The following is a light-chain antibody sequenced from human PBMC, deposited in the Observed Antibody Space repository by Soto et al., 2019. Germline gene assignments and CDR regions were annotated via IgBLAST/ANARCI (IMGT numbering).Light chain of an antibody. CDR3: QQYTNWPSWT. V-gene: IGKV3-15*01. CDR1: QSVGSF. CDR2: GAS. J-gene: IGKJ1*01. Sequence: EKVMTQSPATLSVSPGERATLSCRANQSVGSFLAWYQQKPGQAPRLLIYGASTRATGIPARFSGSGSGAEFTLTISSLLSEDFAVYYCQQYTNWPSWTFGQGTKVDIK.